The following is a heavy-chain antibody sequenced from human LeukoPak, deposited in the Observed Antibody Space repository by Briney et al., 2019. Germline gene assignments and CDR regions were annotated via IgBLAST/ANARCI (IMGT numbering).Heavy chain of an antibody. V-gene: IGHV4-39*07. J-gene: IGHJ4*02. CDR2: IYYSGST. Sequence: PSETLSLTCTVSGGSISSSSYYWGWLRQPPGKGVEWIGSIYYSGSTYYNPSLKSRVTISVDTSKNQFSLKLCSVTAADTAVYYCVKGRRSGYYSFRWGGIVDYWGQGTLVTVSS. CDR1: GGSISSSSYY. D-gene: IGHD3-3*01. CDR3: VKGRRSGYYSFRWGGIVDY.